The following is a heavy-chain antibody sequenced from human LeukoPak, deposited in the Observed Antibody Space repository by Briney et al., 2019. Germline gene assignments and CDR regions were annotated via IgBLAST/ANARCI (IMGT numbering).Heavy chain of an antibody. J-gene: IGHJ4*02. CDR2: IYPGDSQT. D-gene: IGHD4-17*01. V-gene: IGHV5-51*01. CDR1: GYKFTNYW. Sequence: GESLKISCKASGYKFTNYWIGWVRQMPGKGLEWMTIIYPGDSQTRYSPSFQGQVTISADKSLDTMYLQWNSLKASDTAMHYCARALRTGQGDYVPVLWGQGTLVIVSS. CDR3: ARALRTGQGDYVPVL.